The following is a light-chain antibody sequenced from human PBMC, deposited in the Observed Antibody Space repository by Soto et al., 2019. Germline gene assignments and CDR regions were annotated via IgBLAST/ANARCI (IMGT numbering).Light chain of an antibody. Sequence: EVGLTQYTSTLSLSPFEISTLSFRASQNVGTTYLAWYQQKFGQAPRLLIYNTSSRATGIPDRFSGSGSGTDFTLSISRLEPEDFAVYYCQHYGGSFIFGPGTNVDI. V-gene: IGKV3-20*01. CDR3: QHYGGSFI. CDR1: QNVGTTY. CDR2: NTS. J-gene: IGKJ3*01.